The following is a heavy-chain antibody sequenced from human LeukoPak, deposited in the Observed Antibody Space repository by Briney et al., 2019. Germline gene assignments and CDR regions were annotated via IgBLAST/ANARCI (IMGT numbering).Heavy chain of an antibody. J-gene: IGHJ4*02. Sequence: PGGSLRLSCAASGFTFSSYSMNWVRQAPGKGLEWVSSISSSSYIYYADSVKGRFTISRDNAKNSLYLQMNSLRAEDTAVYYCAKVSSGYYLYYSDYWGQGTLVTVSS. CDR3: AKVSSGYYLYYSDY. D-gene: IGHD3-22*01. CDR1: GFTFSSYS. CDR2: ISSSSYI. V-gene: IGHV3-21*01.